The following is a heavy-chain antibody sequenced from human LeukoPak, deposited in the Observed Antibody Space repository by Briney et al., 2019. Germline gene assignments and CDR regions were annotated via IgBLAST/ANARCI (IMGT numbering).Heavy chain of an antibody. D-gene: IGHD3-3*01. Sequence: SETLSLTCTVSGGSISRGSYYWSWIRQPAGKGLEWIGRIYTSGSTNYNPSLKSRVTISVDTSKNQFSLKLGSVTAADTAVYYCARGLLILRFLAPDAFDIWGQGTMVTVSS. J-gene: IGHJ3*02. CDR3: ARGLLILRFLAPDAFDI. CDR2: IYTSGST. V-gene: IGHV4-61*02. CDR1: GGSISRGSYY.